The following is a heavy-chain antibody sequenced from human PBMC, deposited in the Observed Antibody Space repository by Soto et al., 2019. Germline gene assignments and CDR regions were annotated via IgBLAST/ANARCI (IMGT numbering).Heavy chain of an antibody. CDR1: GDSIGNGGYS. CDR2: IYHIGTT. J-gene: IGHJ4*02. V-gene: IGHV4-30-2*01. CDR3: ARGLRGAFFDY. Sequence: SETLSLTCAVSGDSIGNGGYSWNWIRQPPGKGLEWIGYIYHIGTTYYTPSLESRVFLSIDESKNQFSLNLSSVTAADTAIYYCARGLRGAFFDYWGQGILVTVSS. D-gene: IGHD3-10*01.